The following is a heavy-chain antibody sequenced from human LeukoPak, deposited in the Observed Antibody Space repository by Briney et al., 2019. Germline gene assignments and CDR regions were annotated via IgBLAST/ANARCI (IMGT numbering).Heavy chain of an antibody. CDR2: IRYDGSNK. J-gene: IGHJ4*02. D-gene: IGHD3-22*01. CDR1: GFTFSSYG. V-gene: IGHV3-30*02. Sequence: GGSLRLSCAASGFTFSSYGMHWVRQAPGKGLEWVAFIRYDGSNKYYADSVKGRFTISRDNSKNTLYLQMNSLRAEDTAVYYCAKAAHSSGYSEDFDYWGQGTLVTVSS. CDR3: AKAAHSSGYSEDFDY.